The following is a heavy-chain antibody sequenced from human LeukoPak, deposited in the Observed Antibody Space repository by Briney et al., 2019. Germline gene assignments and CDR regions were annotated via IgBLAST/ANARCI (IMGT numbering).Heavy chain of an antibody. CDR1: GGSISSSDYF. Sequence: SETLSLTCTVSGGSISSSDYFWGWIRQPPGKGLEWIGGVKYSGGAYYNPSLKSRVTVSVDTSKSQVSLKLTSVTAADTAVYYCARVMGSGWTGFDYWGQGTLVTVSS. V-gene: IGHV4-39*07. J-gene: IGHJ4*02. CDR3: ARVMGSGWTGFDY. CDR2: VKYSGGA. D-gene: IGHD6-19*01.